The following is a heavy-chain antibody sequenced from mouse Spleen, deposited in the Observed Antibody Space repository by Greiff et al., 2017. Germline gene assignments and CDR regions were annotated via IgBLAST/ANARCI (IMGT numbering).Heavy chain of an antibody. D-gene: IGHD2-1*01. J-gene: IGHJ2*01. V-gene: IGHV1-15*01. CDR1: GYTFTDYE. Sequence: VKLMESGAELVRPGASVTLSCKASGYTFTDYEMHWVKQTPVHGLEWIGAIDPETGGTAYNQKFKGKAILTADKSSSTAYMELRSLTSEDSAVYYCTREGNYVWGQGTTLTVSS. CDR2: IDPETGGT. CDR3: TREGNYV.